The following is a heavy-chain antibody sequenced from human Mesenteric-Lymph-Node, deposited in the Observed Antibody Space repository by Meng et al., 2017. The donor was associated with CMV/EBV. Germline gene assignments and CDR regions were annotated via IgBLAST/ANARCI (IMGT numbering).Heavy chain of an antibody. CDR3: AGGIAAAGSRWFDP. V-gene: IGHV1-69*02. D-gene: IGHD6-13*01. J-gene: IGHJ5*02. Sequence: QVQLVQSGAEVNQPASSVTVSCKSSGGTFSSYTISWVRQAPGQGLEWMGRIIPILGIANYAQKFQGRVTITADKSTRTAYMELSSLRSEDTAVYYCAGGIAAAGSRWFDPWGQGTLVTVSS. CDR1: GGTFSSYT. CDR2: IIPILGIA.